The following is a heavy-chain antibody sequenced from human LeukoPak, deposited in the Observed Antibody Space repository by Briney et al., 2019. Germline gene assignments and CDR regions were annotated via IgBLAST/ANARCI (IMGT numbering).Heavy chain of an antibody. CDR1: GDSISRYY. CDR3: ARGSTGAFGL. J-gene: IGHJ5*02. Sequence: SETLSLTCTVSGDSISRYYWSWIRRPPGEGLEWIGYIRHSENPNYNPSLKSRVTMSVDTSKNQFSLKLSSVTAADTAVYYCARGSTGAFGLWGQGTLVTVSS. CDR2: IRHSENP. V-gene: IGHV4-59*01. D-gene: IGHD7-27*01.